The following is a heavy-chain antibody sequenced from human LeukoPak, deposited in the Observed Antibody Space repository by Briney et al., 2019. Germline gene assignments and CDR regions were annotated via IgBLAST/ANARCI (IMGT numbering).Heavy chain of an antibody. CDR2: IYYSGST. Sequence: SETLSLTCTVSGGSISSSSYYWGWLRQPPGTGLEWIGSIYYSGSTYYNPSLKSRVTISVDTSKNQFSLKLSSVTAADTAVYYCASFRWFGESPFDYWGQGTLVTVSS. V-gene: IGHV4-39*01. CDR1: GGSISSSSYY. D-gene: IGHD3-10*01. CDR3: ASFRWFGESPFDY. J-gene: IGHJ4*02.